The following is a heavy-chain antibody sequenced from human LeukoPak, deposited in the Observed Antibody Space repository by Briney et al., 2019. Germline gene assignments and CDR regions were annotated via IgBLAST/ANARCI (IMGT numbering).Heavy chain of an antibody. Sequence: ASVKVSCKASGGTFSSYAISWVRQAPGQGLEWMGWISVYNGNPNYAQKLQGRVTMTTDTSTNTHYMELRSLKSDDTAVYYCARDVGAVAGYNFDYWGQGTLVTVSS. CDR3: ARDVGAVAGYNFDY. J-gene: IGHJ4*02. CDR2: ISVYNGNP. V-gene: IGHV1-18*01. D-gene: IGHD6-19*01. CDR1: GGTFSSYA.